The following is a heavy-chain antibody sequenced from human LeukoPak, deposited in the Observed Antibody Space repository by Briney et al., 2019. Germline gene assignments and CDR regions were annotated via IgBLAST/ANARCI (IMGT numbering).Heavy chain of an antibody. V-gene: IGHV3-30-3*01. CDR1: GFTFSDYY. CDR2: ISYDGSNK. J-gene: IGHJ3*02. D-gene: IGHD6-13*01. Sequence: GGSLRLSCAASGFTFSDYYMSWIRQAPGKGLEWVAVISYDGSNKYYADSVKGRFTISRDNSKNTLYLQMNSLRAEDTAVYYCARDLAAAGQAFDSWGQGTMVTVSS. CDR3: ARDLAAAGQAFDS.